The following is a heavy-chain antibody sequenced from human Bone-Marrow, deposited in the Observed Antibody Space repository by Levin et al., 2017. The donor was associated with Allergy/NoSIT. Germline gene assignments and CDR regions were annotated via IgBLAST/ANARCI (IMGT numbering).Heavy chain of an antibody. CDR1: GFTFSIYS. CDR2: FKGKTDGGTT. J-gene: IGHJ6*02. D-gene: IGHD2-8*01. V-gene: IGHV3-15*07. CDR3: STVRYCTSGVCYARYYYYYGTDV. Sequence: GGSLRLSCTVSGFTFSIYSINWVRQAPGKGLEWVGRFKGKTDGGTTDYAAPVKGRFTISRDDSKNMLYLQMNSLKTEDTAVYYCSTVRYCTSGVCYARYYYYYGTDVWGQGTTVTVSS.